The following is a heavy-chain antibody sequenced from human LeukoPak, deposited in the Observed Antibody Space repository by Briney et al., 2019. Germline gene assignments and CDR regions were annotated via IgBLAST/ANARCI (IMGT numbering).Heavy chain of an antibody. V-gene: IGHV1-2*02. CDR3: ARRLTTSQDLGY. CDR2: INPNSGDT. CDR1: GYTFTGHY. Sequence: ASVKVSCKASGYTFTGHYMCWVRQAPGQGLEWMGWINPNSGDTNYAQKFQGRVTMTRDTSISTAYMDLNRLTSDDTAVYYCARRLTTSQDLGYWGQGTLVTVSS. J-gene: IGHJ4*02. D-gene: IGHD2-2*01.